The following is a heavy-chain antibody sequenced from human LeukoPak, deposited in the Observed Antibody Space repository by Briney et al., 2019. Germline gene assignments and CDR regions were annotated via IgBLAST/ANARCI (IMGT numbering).Heavy chain of an antibody. J-gene: IGHJ5*02. V-gene: IGHV1-2*02. Sequence: RASVKVSCKASGYTFTGYYMHWVRQAPGQGLEWMGWINPNSGGTNYAQKFQGRVTMTRDTSISTAYMELSRLRSDDTAVYYCARAADIVLMVYLPWGQGTLVTVSS. CDR2: INPNSGGT. CDR1: GYTFTGYY. D-gene: IGHD2-8*01. CDR3: ARAADIVLMVYLP.